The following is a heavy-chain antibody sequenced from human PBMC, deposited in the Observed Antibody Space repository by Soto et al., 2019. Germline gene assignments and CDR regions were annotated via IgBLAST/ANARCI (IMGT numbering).Heavy chain of an antibody. D-gene: IGHD2-15*01. Sequence: QVQLVESGGGVVQPGRSLRLSCAASGFVFSNFAMHCVRQAPGMGLESVAAISYVGSNQYYADSVKGRFTISRDNSRNTLYMEMNSLRVEDTAVYYCAREMGGGYYETLDYWGQGTLVTVSS. V-gene: IGHV3-30-3*01. CDR2: ISYVGSNQ. CDR1: GFVFSNFA. CDR3: AREMGGGYYETLDY. J-gene: IGHJ4*02.